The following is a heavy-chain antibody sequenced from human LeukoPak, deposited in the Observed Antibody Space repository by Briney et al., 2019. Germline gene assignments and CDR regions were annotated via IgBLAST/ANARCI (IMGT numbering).Heavy chain of an antibody. V-gene: IGHV4-38-2*02. CDR2: IYHSGST. CDR3: AWSLSESAGAISY. J-gene: IGHJ4*02. CDR1: GYSISSGYY. Sequence: SDTLSLTCTVSGYSISSGYYWGWIRQPPGKGLQWIGRIYHSGSTYYNPSLKSRVTISVDTSKNQFSLKLSSVTAADRAVYNCAWSLSESAGAISYWGQGTLVTVSS. D-gene: IGHD1-26*01.